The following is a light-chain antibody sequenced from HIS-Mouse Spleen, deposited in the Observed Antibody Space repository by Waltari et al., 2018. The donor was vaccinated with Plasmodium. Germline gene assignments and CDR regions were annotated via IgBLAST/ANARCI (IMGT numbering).Light chain of an antibody. CDR1: QSVSSN. V-gene: IGKV3-15*01. Sequence: EIVMTQSPATLSVSPGERATLSCRASQSVSSNLAWYQQKPGQAPRLFIYGASTRATGIPARFSGSGSGTEFILTISSLQSEDFAVYYCQQYNNWSFTFGPGTKVDIK. CDR2: GAS. CDR3: QQYNNWSFT. J-gene: IGKJ3*01.